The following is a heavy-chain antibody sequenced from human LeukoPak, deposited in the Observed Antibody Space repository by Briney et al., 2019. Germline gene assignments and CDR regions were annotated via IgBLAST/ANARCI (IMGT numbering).Heavy chain of an antibody. J-gene: IGHJ3*02. V-gene: IGHV1-3*01. Sequence: GASVKVSCKASGYPFTSYAMYLVRQAPGQRLEWMGWINADNGDTRYSQKLQGRVTMTGDTSASTTYMELSSLRSEDTAVYYCASDAFDIWGQGTMVTVSS. CDR2: INADNGDT. CDR1: GYPFTSYA. CDR3: ASDAFDI.